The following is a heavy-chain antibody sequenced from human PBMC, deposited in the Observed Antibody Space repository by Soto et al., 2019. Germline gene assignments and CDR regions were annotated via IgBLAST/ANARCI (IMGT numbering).Heavy chain of an antibody. CDR1: GITSTTYA. D-gene: IGHD3-16*01. V-gene: IGHV1-3*04. J-gene: IGHJ5*02. Sequence: QVQLVQSGAEVKKPGASVKVSCKASGITSTTYAIHWVRQVPGQGLEWMGWINTGNGNTRYSQRFLGRVSLTTDTSASTASMDLSSLTSEDTAVYYCARAIRGYVTWGQGTLITVSS. CDR2: INTGNGNT. CDR3: ARAIRGYVT.